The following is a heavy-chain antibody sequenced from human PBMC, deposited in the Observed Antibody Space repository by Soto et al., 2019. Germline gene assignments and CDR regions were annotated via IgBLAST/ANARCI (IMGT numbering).Heavy chain of an antibody. CDR2: INPNSGGT. J-gene: IGHJ4*02. D-gene: IGHD3-3*01. CDR3: ARGDRITIFGVVINPFDY. V-gene: IGHV1-2*04. Sequence: GASVKVSCKASGYTFTGYYMHWARQAPGQGLEWMGWINPNSGGTNYAQKFQGWVTMTRDTSISTAYMELSRLRSDDTAVYYCARGDRITIFGVVINPFDYWGQGTLVNVSS. CDR1: GYTFTGYY.